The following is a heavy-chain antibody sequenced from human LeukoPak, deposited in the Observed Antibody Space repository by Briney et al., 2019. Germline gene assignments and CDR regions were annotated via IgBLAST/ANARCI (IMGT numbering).Heavy chain of an antibody. D-gene: IGHD3-10*01. V-gene: IGHV4-59*08. CDR1: GGSISSYF. J-gene: IGHJ4*02. CDR3: ARRKYDSGTSCLDY. CDR2: IYYIGSA. Sequence: SETLSLTCTVSGGSISSYFWSWIRQPPGKGLEWIGYIYYIGSAHYNPSLKNRVTISVDTSKKQFSLKTSSVTAADTAVYYCARRKYDSGTSCLDYWGQGTLVTVSS.